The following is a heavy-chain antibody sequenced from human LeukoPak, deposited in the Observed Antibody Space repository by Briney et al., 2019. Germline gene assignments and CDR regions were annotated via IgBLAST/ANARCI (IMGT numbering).Heavy chain of an antibody. CDR2: MNPNSGNT. Sequence: ASVKVSCKASGYTFTSYDINWVRQATGQGLEWMGWMNPNSGNTGYAQKFQGRVTMTGNTSISTAYMELSSLRSEDTAVYYCARGTPPNVYDFWSGRKNWFDPWGQGTLVTVSS. J-gene: IGHJ5*02. D-gene: IGHD3-3*01. CDR1: GYTFTSYD. CDR3: ARGTPPNVYDFWSGRKNWFDP. V-gene: IGHV1-8*01.